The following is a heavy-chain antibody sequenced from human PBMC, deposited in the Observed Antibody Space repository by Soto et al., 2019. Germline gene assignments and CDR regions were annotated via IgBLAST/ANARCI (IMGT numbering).Heavy chain of an antibody. CDR2: IKAYSGNT. V-gene: IGHV1-18*01. CDR1: GYTFPSST. Sequence: QVQLVQSGAEVKKPGASVKVSCKASGYTFPSSTISWLRQAPGQGLEWMGWIKAYSGNTNYAQKLQGRVTMTTDTPTNTAYMELASLTSDDTAMYYCAIADYGDDDYWGQGTLVTVSS. J-gene: IGHJ4*02. CDR3: AIADYGDDDY. D-gene: IGHD4-17*01.